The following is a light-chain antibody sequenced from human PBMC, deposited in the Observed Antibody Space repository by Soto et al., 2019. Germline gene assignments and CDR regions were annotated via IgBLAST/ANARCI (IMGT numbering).Light chain of an antibody. V-gene: IGKV3-15*01. CDR2: GAS. J-gene: IGKJ4*01. CDR1: QGVSRK. Sequence: DIVIRQAPATLSVAPGERVAFSCRASQGVSRKLAWYQHKPGQAPRLLISGASTGATGIPARFSGSGSGTEFTLTISSLQSEDCAIYYCQQYHTWPITFGGGTKVDIK. CDR3: QQYHTWPIT.